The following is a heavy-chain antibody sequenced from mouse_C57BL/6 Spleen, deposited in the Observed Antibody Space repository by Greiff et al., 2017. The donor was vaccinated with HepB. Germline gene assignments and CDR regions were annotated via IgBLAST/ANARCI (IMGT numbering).Heavy chain of an antibody. Sequence: DVQLVESGGDLVKPGGSLKLSCAASGFTFSSYGMSWVRQTPDKRLEWVATISSGGSYTYYPDSVKGRFTISRDNAKNTLYLQMSSLKSEDTAMYYCARRETGGFDYWGQGTTLTVSS. CDR3: ARRETGGFDY. V-gene: IGHV5-6*01. D-gene: IGHD4-1*01. CDR1: GFTFSSYG. J-gene: IGHJ2*01. CDR2: ISSGGSYT.